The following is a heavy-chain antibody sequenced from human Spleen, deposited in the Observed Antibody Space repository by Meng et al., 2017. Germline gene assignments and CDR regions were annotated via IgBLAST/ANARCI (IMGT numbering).Heavy chain of an antibody. CDR2: INHSGST. J-gene: IGHJ5*02. Sequence: QGRLQQWGAGLLKPSETLSLTCAVYGGSFSGYYWSWIRQPPGRGLEWIGEINHSGSTNYNPSLKSRVTISVDTSKNQFSLKLSSVTAADTAVYYCARATSMGSGWYRAVLWFDPWGQGTLVTVSS. V-gene: IGHV4-34*01. CDR3: ARATSMGSGWYRAVLWFDP. D-gene: IGHD6-19*01. CDR1: GGSFSGYY.